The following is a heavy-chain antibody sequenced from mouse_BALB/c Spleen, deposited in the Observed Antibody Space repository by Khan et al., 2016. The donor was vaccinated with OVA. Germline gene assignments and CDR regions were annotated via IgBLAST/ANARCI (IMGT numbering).Heavy chain of an antibody. V-gene: IGHV2-2*02. J-gene: IGHJ3*01. CDR1: GFSLTSYG. CDR3: ARNYDDDEGLSY. CDR2: IWSGGST. D-gene: IGHD2-4*01. Sequence: QVQLKESGPGLVQPSQSLSITCTVSGFSLTSYGVHWVRQSPGKGLEWLGVIWSGGSTDYNAAFISRLSISKDNSKSQVFFKLTNLQANDTAIYYCARNYDDDEGLSYWGQGTLVTVSA.